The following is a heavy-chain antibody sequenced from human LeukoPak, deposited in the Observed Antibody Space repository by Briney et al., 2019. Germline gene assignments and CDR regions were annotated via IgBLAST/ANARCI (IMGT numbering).Heavy chain of an antibody. V-gene: IGHV3-49*04. CDR3: TRREGGD. CDR2: IRSKVYGGTT. Sequence: GGSLRLSCTASGFTFGDYAMSWVRQAPGKGLEWEGLIRSKVYGGTTEYAASVKGRFTISIDDAKSVAYLQMNSLKTEDTAVYYCTRREGGDWGQGTLVTVSS. J-gene: IGHJ4*02. CDR1: GFTFGDYA. D-gene: IGHD3-16*01.